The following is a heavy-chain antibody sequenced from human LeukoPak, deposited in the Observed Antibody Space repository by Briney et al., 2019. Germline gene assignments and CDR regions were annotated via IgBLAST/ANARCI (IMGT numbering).Heavy chain of an antibody. V-gene: IGHV3-7*01. D-gene: IGHD3-10*01. Sequence: GGSLRLSCAASGFTFSSYWMSWVRQAPGKGPEWVANIKQVGSEKYCVDSVKGRFTISRDNAKNSLYLQMNSLRAEDTAVYYCARDRLMFYGSGSLDYWGQGTLVTVSS. J-gene: IGHJ4*02. CDR2: IKQVGSEK. CDR1: GFTFSSYW. CDR3: ARDRLMFYGSGSLDY.